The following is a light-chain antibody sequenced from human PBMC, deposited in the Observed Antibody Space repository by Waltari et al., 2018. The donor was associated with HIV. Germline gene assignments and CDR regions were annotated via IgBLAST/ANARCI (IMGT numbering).Light chain of an antibody. CDR3: QHYNNWPRYT. V-gene: IGKV3-15*01. J-gene: IGKJ2*01. Sequence: EIVMTQSPATLSVSPGDRVTLSCRASQTIASNLAWYQHKPGQAPRLLIYGASTRATGILARFSGSRSGTEFTVTISSLQSEDFAIYYCQHYNNWPRYTFGQGTKLEVK. CDR1: QTIASN. CDR2: GAS.